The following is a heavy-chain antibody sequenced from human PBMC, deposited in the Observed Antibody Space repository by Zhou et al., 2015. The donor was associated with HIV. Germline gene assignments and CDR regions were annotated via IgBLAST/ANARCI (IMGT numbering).Heavy chain of an antibody. J-gene: IGHJ2*01. CDR2: ISAHSGDT. Sequence: QVQLVQSGAEVKKPGASVKVSCKASGYTFTTYGISWVRQAPGQGLEWMGWISAHSGDTNYAQKLQARVTMTTDTSTNTAYMELRSLRFDDTAVYYCARERGGATRPGWRYFDLWGRWHPRSLSPQ. CDR1: GYTFTTYG. CDR3: ARERGGATRPGWRYFDL. D-gene: IGHD6-6*01. V-gene: IGHV1-18*01.